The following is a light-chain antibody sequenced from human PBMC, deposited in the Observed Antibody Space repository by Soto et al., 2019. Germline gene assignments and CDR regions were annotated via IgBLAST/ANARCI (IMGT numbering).Light chain of an antibody. J-gene: IGKJ4*01. CDR3: QQSYSTPLT. CDR2: AAS. V-gene: IGKV1-39*01. CDR1: QSISSY. Sequence: IRMTQSTSSFSASTGDRVTITCRASQSISSYLNWYQQKPGKAPKLLIYAASSLQSGVPSRFSGSGSGTDFTLPISSLQPEDFATYYCQQSYSTPLTFGGGTKVDI.